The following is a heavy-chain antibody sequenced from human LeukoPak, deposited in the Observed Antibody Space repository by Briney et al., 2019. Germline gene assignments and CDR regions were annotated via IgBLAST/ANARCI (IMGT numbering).Heavy chain of an antibody. J-gene: IGHJ6*02. V-gene: IGHV5-51*01. Sequence: THGESLKISCKGSGYSFTSYWLGWVRQMPGKGLEWMGIIYPGDSDIRYSPSFQGQVTISADKSISTAYLQWSSLKASDTAMYYCARLGYDSSGYYPPYYYYYGMDVWGQGTTVTVSS. CDR1: GYSFTSYW. CDR3: ARLGYDSSGYYPPYYYYYGMDV. D-gene: IGHD3-22*01. CDR2: IYPGDSDI.